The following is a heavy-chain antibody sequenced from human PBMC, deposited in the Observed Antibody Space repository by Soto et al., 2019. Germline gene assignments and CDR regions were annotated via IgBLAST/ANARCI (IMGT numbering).Heavy chain of an antibody. CDR3: TRAAWFPYLSFY. CDR2: ISSSCSTA. CDR1: GFTFSRVE. V-gene: IGHV3-48*03. Sequence: GGSLRLSCAASGFTFSRVELDWVRQAPGKGLEWISYISSSCSTAYYASSVEGRFTISRDNANNSVYLQMDSLRAEDTALYYCTRAAWFPYLSFYWGQGALVTVSS. D-gene: IGHD3-10*01. J-gene: IGHJ4*02.